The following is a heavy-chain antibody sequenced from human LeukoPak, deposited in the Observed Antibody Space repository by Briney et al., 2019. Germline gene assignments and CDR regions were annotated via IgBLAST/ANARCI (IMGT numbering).Heavy chain of an antibody. J-gene: IGHJ4*02. D-gene: IGHD3-22*01. Sequence: GASVKVSCKASGYTFTGYYMHWVRQAPGQGLEWMGWINPNSGGTNCAQKFQGRVTMTRDTSISTAFMDLSRLRSDDTAVYYCARVKTMIVVVRLFDYWGQGTQVTVSS. V-gene: IGHV1-2*02. CDR1: GYTFTGYY. CDR3: ARVKTMIVVVRLFDY. CDR2: INPNSGGT.